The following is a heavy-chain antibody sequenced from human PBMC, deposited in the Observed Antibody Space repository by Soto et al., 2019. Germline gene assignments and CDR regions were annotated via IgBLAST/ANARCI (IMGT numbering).Heavy chain of an antibody. CDR3: ARGIEQLGA. CDR1: DDSISSFY. J-gene: IGHJ5*02. D-gene: IGHD5-18*01. V-gene: IGHV4-59*01. Sequence: SETLSLTCTVSDDSISSFYWSWIRQPPGKGLEWIGYVHHSGSTNCNPSLKSRVTMSVDTSKSQFSLKLTSVTAADMALYYCARGIEQLGAWGQGTLVTVSS. CDR2: VHHSGST.